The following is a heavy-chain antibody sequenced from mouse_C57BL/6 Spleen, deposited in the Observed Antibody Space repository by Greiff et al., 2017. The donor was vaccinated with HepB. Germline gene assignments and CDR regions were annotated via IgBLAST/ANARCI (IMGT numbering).Heavy chain of an antibody. V-gene: IGHV1-42*01. CDR1: GYSFTGYY. CDR2: INPSTGGT. J-gene: IGHJ4*01. CDR3: ASPYLLYAMDY. Sequence: VQLQQSGPELVKPGASVKISCKASGYSFTGYYMNWVKQSPEKSLEWIGEINPSTGGTTYNQKFKAKATLTVDKSSSTAYMQLKSLTSEDSAVYYRASPYLLYAMDYWGQGTSVTVSS. D-gene: IGHD5-5*01.